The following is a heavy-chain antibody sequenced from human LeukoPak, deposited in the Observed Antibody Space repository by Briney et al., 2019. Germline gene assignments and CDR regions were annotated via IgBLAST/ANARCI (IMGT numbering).Heavy chain of an antibody. CDR1: GFTVSSNY. V-gene: IGHV3-53*01. D-gene: IGHD4/OR15-4a*01. J-gene: IGHJ6*02. Sequence: PGGSLRLSCAASGFTVSSNYMSWVRQAPGKGLEWVSVIYSGGSTYYADSVKGRFTISRDNSKNTLYLQMNSLRAEDTAVYYCASAKNYYYGMDVWGQGTTVTVSS. CDR3: ASAKNYYYGMDV. CDR2: IYSGGST.